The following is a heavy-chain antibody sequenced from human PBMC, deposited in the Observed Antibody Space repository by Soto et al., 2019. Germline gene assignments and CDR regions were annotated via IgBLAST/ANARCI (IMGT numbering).Heavy chain of an antibody. Sequence: QVQLQQWGAGLLKPSETLSLTCAVYGGSFSGYYWSWIRQPPGKGLEWIGEINHSGSTNYNPPLNSRVTISVDTSKSQSALKLCSVTAADTAVYYCARAHRLLWFGEFPLDDWGQGTLVTVSS. D-gene: IGHD3-10*01. J-gene: IGHJ4*02. CDR1: GGSFSGYY. CDR3: ARAHRLLWFGEFPLDD. V-gene: IGHV4-34*01. CDR2: INHSGST.